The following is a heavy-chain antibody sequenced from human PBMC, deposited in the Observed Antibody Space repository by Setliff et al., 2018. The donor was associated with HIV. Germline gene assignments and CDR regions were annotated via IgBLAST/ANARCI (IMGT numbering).Heavy chain of an antibody. CDR3: AKDGPTVIEGSYMDV. J-gene: IGHJ6*03. D-gene: IGHD4-4*01. V-gene: IGHV1-69*13. CDR2: IIPLFGSA. Sequence: SVKVSCKASGNSFHSYAYSWVRQAPGQGLEWMGGIIPLFGSANYAQKFQGRVTITADESTSTVYMEVSGLRFEDTAVYFCAKDGPTVIEGSYMDVWGKGTTVTVSS. CDR1: GNSFHSYA.